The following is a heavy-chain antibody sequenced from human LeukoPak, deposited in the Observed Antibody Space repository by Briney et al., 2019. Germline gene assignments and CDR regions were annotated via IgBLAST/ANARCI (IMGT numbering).Heavy chain of an antibody. J-gene: IGHJ3*02. V-gene: IGHV4-39*07. Sequence: SETLSLTCTVSGGSISSSSYYWGWIRQPPGKGLEWIGSIYYSGSTNYNPSLKSRVTISVDTSKNQFSLKLSSVTAADTAVYYCARDRGSSGRPLRAFDIWGQGTMVTVSS. CDR2: IYYSGST. D-gene: IGHD6-25*01. CDR3: ARDRGSSGRPLRAFDI. CDR1: GGSISSSSYY.